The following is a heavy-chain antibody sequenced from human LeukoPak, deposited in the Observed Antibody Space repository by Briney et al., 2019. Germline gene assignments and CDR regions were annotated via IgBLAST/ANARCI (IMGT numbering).Heavy chain of an antibody. CDR3: ARAYGDYVSHYYYYMDV. CDR2: IYSGGGT. Sequence: AGGSLRLSCAASGFTVSSHYMSWVRQAPGKGLEWVSVIYSGGGTYYADSVKGRFTISRDNSKNTLYLQMNSLRAEDTAVYYCARAYGDYVSHYYYYMDVWGKGTTVTVSS. D-gene: IGHD4-17*01. J-gene: IGHJ6*03. V-gene: IGHV3-53*01. CDR1: GFTVSSHY.